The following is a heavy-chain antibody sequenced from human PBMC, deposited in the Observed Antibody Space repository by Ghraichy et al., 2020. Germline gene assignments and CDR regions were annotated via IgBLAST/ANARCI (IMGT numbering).Heavy chain of an antibody. CDR1: GDSVSSNSAA. Sequence: SQTLSLTCAISGDSVSSNSAAWNWIRQSPSRGLEWLGRTYYRSKWYNDYAVSVKSRITINPDTSKNQFSLQLNSVTPEDTAVYYCARVFIGTTKYYYYGMDVWGQGTTVTVSS. CDR2: TYYRSKWYN. CDR3: ARVFIGTTKYYYYGMDV. J-gene: IGHJ6*02. V-gene: IGHV6-1*01. D-gene: IGHD1-7*01.